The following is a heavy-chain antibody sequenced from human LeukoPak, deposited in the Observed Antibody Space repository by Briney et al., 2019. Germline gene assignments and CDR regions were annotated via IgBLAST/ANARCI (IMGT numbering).Heavy chain of an antibody. V-gene: IGHV3-48*03. D-gene: IGHD3-16*02. Sequence: GGTLRLSCAASGFTFSTYEMNWVRQAPGKGLEWVSYINSRSSIIYYAVFVKRRFTISRDNARNSLYLQMSSLGAEDTAVYYCARVLITFGGVIANGAFDIWGQGTMAT. CDR3: ARVLITFGGVIANGAFDI. CDR1: GFTFSTYE. CDR2: INSRSSII. J-gene: IGHJ3*02.